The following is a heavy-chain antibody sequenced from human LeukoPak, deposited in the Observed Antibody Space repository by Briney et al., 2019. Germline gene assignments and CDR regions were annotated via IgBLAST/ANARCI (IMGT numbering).Heavy chain of an antibody. CDR2: IHTSGST. V-gene: IGHV4-4*07. CDR3: ARVALAGAFDI. CDR1: GGSISSYY. D-gene: IGHD6-19*01. J-gene: IGHJ3*02. Sequence: SETLSLTCTVSGGSISSYYWSWIRQPAGKGLEWIGRIHTSGSTNYNPSLKGRVTMSVDTSKNQFSLKLSSVTAADTAVYYCARVALAGAFDIWGQGTMVTVSS.